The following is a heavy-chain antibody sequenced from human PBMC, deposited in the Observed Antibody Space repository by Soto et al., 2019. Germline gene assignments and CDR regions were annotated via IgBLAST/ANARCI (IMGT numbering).Heavy chain of an antibody. CDR2: IYWDDDK. V-gene: IGHV2-5*02. CDR3: AHRVLRTVFGLVTTTAIYFDF. CDR1: GFSLTTSGVG. D-gene: IGHD3-3*01. Sequence: QITLKESGPTVVKPTETLTLTCTFSGFSLTTSGVGVGWVRQSPGKAPEGLALIYWDDDKRYSTSLKSRLTITNDTSKTQVALTMANVDPADTATYYCAHRVLRTVFGLVTTTAIYFDFWGQGTPVVVSS. J-gene: IGHJ4*02.